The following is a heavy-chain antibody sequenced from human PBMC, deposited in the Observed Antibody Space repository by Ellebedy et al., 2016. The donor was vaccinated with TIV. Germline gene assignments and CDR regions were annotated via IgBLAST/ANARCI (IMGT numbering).Heavy chain of an antibody. Sequence: AASVKVSCKVSGYTLTELSMHWVRQAPGKGLEWMGGFDSEDGETIYAQKFQGRVTMTEDTSTDTAYMELSSLRSEDTAVYYCATDPFGLPIPFDYWGQGTLVTVSS. CDR2: FDSEDGET. V-gene: IGHV1-24*01. J-gene: IGHJ4*02. D-gene: IGHD2-21*02. CDR3: ATDPFGLPIPFDY. CDR1: GYTLTELS.